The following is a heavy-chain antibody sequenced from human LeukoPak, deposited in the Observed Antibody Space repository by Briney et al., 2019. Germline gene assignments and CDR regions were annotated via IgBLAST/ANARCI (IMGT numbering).Heavy chain of an antibody. CDR1: GFTFSQYF. D-gene: IGHD3-22*01. Sequence: PGGSLRLSCAGSGFTFSQYFMHWVRQAPGKGLEYLSVISYNGEQTYYSKSVTGRFTISRDNSKNMLYLQMGSLRPEDTAVDFCARDPSVGGFSGSELDLWGQGTLVTVSS. J-gene: IGHJ5*02. CDR3: ARDPSVGGFSGSELDL. V-gene: IGHV3-64*01. CDR2: ISYNGEQT.